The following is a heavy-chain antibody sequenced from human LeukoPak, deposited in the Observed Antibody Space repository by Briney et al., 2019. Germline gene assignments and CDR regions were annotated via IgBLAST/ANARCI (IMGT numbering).Heavy chain of an antibody. CDR1: GGSFSGYY. CDR3: ARTEVDIVATIPMYFDY. CDR2: INHSGST. V-gene: IGHV4-34*01. D-gene: IGHD5-12*01. Sequence: SETLSLTCAVYGGSFSGYYWSWIRQPPGKGLEWIGEINHSGSTNYNPSLKSRVTISVDTSKNQFSLKLSSVTAVDTAVYYCARTEVDIVATIPMYFDYWGQGTLVTVSS. J-gene: IGHJ4*02.